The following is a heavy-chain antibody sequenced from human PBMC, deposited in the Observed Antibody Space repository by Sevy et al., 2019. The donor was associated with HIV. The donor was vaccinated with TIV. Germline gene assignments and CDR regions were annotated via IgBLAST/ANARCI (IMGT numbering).Heavy chain of an antibody. Sequence: GGSLRLSCAASGFTVSSNYKSWVRQAPGKGLEWVSVIYSDGTTYYADSVKGRFTISRDNSKNTLYLQMNNLRAEDTAVYYCAREREFTIFGVLIEYGMDVWGQGTTVTVSS. V-gene: IGHV3-53*01. CDR2: IYSDGTT. CDR1: GFTVSSNY. CDR3: AREREFTIFGVLIEYGMDV. D-gene: IGHD3-3*01. J-gene: IGHJ6*02.